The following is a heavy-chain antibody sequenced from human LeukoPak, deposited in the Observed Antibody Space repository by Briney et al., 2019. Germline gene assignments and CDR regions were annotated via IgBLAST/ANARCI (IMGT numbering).Heavy chain of an antibody. CDR3: ARFRGERGFDWLFTTDYYFDY. Sequence: PGGSLRLSCAASGFTFSSSWMHWVRQAPGKGLIWVSRVNGDGTGTIYADSVKGRFTISRDNAKNSLYLQMNSLRAEDTAVYYCARFRGERGFDWLFTTDYYFDYWGQGTLVTVSS. D-gene: IGHD3-9*01. V-gene: IGHV3-74*01. CDR1: GFTFSSSW. J-gene: IGHJ4*02. CDR2: VNGDGTGT.